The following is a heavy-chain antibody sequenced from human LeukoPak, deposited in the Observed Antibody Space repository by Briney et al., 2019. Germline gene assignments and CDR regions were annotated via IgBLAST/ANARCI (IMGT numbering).Heavy chain of an antibody. V-gene: IGHV3-66*01. Sequence: PGGSLRLSCAASGFAVSSNYMSWVRQAPGKGLEWVSVIYSGGSTYYADSVKGRFTISRDNSKNTLYLQMNSLRAEDTAVYYCATNILAAGDYFDYWGQGTLVTVSS. CDR1: GFAVSSNY. D-gene: IGHD6-13*01. CDR2: IYSGGST. J-gene: IGHJ4*02. CDR3: ATNILAAGDYFDY.